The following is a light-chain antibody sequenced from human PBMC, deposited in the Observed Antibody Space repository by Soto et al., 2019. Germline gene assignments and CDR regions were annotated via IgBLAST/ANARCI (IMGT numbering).Light chain of an antibody. V-gene: IGLV2-11*01. J-gene: IGLJ1*01. CDR2: DVS. CDR3: CSYVGGYSYV. Sequence: QSVLTQPRSVSGSPGQSVTVSCIGTSSDVGDYNSVSWYQQHPGKAPKLMIYDVSKRPAGVPDRSSGSKSGNTASLTISGLQAEDEADYYCCSYVGGYSYVFGIGTKLTV. CDR1: SSDVGDYNS.